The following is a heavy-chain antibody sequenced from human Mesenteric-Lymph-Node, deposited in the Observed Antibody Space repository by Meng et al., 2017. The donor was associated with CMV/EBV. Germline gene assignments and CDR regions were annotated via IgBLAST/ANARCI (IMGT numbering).Heavy chain of an antibody. Sequence: SETLSLTCAVYGGSFSGYYWRWIRQPPGKGLEWIGEINHSGSTNYNPSLKSRVTISVDTSKNQFSLRLSSVTAADTAVYYCARGGIFGELVGYFYGLDVWGQGTTVTVSS. D-gene: IGHD3-3*01. J-gene: IGHJ6*02. CDR1: GGSFSGYY. CDR3: ARGGIFGELVGYFYGLDV. V-gene: IGHV4-34*01. CDR2: INHSGST.